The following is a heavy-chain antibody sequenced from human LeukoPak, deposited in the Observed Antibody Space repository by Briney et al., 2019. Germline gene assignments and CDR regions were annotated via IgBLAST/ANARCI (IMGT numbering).Heavy chain of an antibody. V-gene: IGHV3-48*03. CDR2: ISSSGSTI. CDR3: ARESVVPAASDY. J-gene: IGHJ4*02. CDR1: EFNFSSYE. Sequence: GGSLRLSCAASEFNFSSYEMNWVRQAPRKGLEWVSYISSSGSTIYYADSVKGRFTISRDNAKNSLYLQMNSLRAEDTAVYYCARESVVPAASDYWGQGTLVTVSS. D-gene: IGHD2-2*01.